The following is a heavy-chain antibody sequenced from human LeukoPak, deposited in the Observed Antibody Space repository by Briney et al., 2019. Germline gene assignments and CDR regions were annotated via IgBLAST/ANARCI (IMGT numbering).Heavy chain of an antibody. J-gene: IGHJ5*02. CDR2: IYYSGST. CDR1: GGSISSYY. D-gene: IGHD3-10*01. Sequence: SETLSLTCTVSGGSISSYYWSWIRQPPGKGLEWIGYIYYSGSTNYNPSLKSRVTISVDTSKNQFSLKLSSVTAADTAVYYCARVGSGVQPGSSKFDPWGQGTLVTVSS. CDR3: ARVGSGVQPGSSKFDP. V-gene: IGHV4-59*01.